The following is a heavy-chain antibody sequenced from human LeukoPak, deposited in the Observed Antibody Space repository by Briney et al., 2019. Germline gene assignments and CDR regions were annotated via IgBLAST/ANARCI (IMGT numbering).Heavy chain of an antibody. Sequence: GGSLRLSCAASGFTFRTYSMNWVRQAPGKGLEWIASVSKSSSYICYADPVRGRFTISRDNANNSLYLQMNSLRAEDTAVYYCAKGSGVHYWGQGTLVIVSS. CDR1: GFTFRTYS. J-gene: IGHJ4*02. CDR2: VSKSSSYI. D-gene: IGHD3-10*01. V-gene: IGHV3-21*01. CDR3: AKGSGVHY.